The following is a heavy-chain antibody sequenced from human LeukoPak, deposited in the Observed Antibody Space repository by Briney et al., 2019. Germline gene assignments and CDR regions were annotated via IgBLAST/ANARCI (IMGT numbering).Heavy chain of an antibody. D-gene: IGHD6-19*01. Sequence: SETLSLTCSVAGGSVSSYYWSWIRQPPGKGLEWIGRIYSSGTTNYNPSLKSRVTMSLDMSKNRFSLKLSSVTAADTAVYYCARGPRSGHHDYWGQGILVTVSS. J-gene: IGHJ4*02. V-gene: IGHV4-4*07. CDR3: ARGPRSGHHDY. CDR1: GGSVSSYY. CDR2: IYSSGTT.